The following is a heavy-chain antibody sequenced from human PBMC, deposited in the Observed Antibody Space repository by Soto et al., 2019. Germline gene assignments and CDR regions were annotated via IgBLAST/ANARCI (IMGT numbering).Heavy chain of an antibody. CDR3: VRRFCSGTSCRFNWFDP. Sequence: ESLKISCKGSGYSFAGYWITWVRQKPGKGLEWMGRIDPSDSQTYYSPSFRGHVTISVTKSITTVFLQWSSLKDSDTATYYCVRRFCSGTSCRFNWFDPWGQGTLVTVSS. V-gene: IGHV5-10-1*01. D-gene: IGHD2-2*01. CDR1: GYSFAGYW. CDR2: IDPSDSQT. J-gene: IGHJ5*02.